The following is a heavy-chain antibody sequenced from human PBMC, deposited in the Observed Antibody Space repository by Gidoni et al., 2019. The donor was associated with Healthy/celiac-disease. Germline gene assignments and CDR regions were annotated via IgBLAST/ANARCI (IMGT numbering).Heavy chain of an antibody. V-gene: IGHV2-26*01. CDR3: ARGGIVAGTYYFDY. CDR1: GFSLSNARMG. Sequence: QVTLKESGPVLVNPTETLTLTCTVSGFSLSNARMGVSWIRQPPGKALEWLAHIFSNDEKSYSTSLKSRLTISKDTSKSQVVLTMTNMDPVDTATYYCARGGIVAGTYYFDYWGQGTLVTVSS. J-gene: IGHJ4*02. CDR2: IFSNDEK. D-gene: IGHD6-19*01.